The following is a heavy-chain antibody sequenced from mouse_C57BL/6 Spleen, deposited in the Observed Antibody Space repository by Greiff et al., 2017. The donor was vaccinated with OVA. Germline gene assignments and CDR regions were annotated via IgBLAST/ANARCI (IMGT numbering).Heavy chain of an antibody. D-gene: IGHD6-1*01. CDR3: ARGDLWFDY. V-gene: IGHV3-1*01. CDR2: ISYSGST. Sequence: EVKVVESGPGMVKPSQSLSLTCTVTGYSITSGYDWHWIRHFPGNKLEWMGYISYSGSTNYNPSLKSRISITHDTSKNHFFLKLSSVTTEDTATYYCARGDLWFDYWGQGTTLTVSS. CDR1: GYSITSGYD. J-gene: IGHJ2*01.